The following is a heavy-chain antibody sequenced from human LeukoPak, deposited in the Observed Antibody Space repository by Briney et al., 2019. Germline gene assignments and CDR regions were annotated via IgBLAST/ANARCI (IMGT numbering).Heavy chain of an antibody. CDR2: IKSKTDGGTT. Sequence: GGSLRLSCAASGFTFSNAWMSWVRQAPGKGLEWVGRIKSKTDGGTTDYTAPVKGRFTISRDDSKNTLYLQMNSLKTEDTAVYYCTTEYSGYDYFGYYYCYMDVWGKGTTVTVSS. CDR3: TTEYSGYDYFGYYYCYMDV. J-gene: IGHJ6*03. V-gene: IGHV3-15*01. D-gene: IGHD5-12*01. CDR1: GFTFSNAW.